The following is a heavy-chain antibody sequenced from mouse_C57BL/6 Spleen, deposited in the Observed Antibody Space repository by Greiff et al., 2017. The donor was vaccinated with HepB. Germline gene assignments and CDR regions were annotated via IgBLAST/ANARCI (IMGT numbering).Heavy chain of an antibody. CDR1: GFTFSSYG. CDR2: ISSGGSYT. CDR3: ARDYYDYAGYFDV. V-gene: IGHV5-6*01. J-gene: IGHJ1*03. D-gene: IGHD2-4*01. Sequence: EVQLVESGGDLVKPGGSLKLSCAASGFTFSSYGMSWVRQTPDKRLEWVATISSGGSYTYYPDSVKGRVTISRDNAKNTLYLQMRSLKSEDTAMYYCARDYYDYAGYFDVWGTGTTVTVSS.